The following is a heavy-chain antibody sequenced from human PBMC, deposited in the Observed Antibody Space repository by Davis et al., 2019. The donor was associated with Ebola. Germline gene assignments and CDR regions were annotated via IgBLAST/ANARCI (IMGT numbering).Heavy chain of an antibody. V-gene: IGHV3-33*05. CDR1: GFTFSSYG. D-gene: IGHD6-19*01. CDR3: ARASGWYGYEFDY. Sequence: GESLKISCAASGFTFSSYGMHWVRQAPGKGLEWVAVISYDGSNKYYADSVKGRFTISRDNSKNTLYLQMNSLRAEDTAVYYCARASGWYGYEFDYWGQGTLVTVSS. CDR2: ISYDGSNK. J-gene: IGHJ4*02.